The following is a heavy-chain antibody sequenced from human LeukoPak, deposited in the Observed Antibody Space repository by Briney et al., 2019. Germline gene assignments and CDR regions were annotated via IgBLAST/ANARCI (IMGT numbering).Heavy chain of an antibody. V-gene: IGHV4-39*01. CDR2: IYYSGST. CDR1: GGSISSSSYY. J-gene: IGHJ4*02. CDR3: ARHVAAAGTVDY. Sequence: SETLSLTCTVSGGSISSSSYYWGWIRQPRGKGLEWIGSIYYSGSTYYNPSLKSRITISVDTSKNQFSLKLSSVTAADTAVYYCARHVAAAGTVDYWGQGSLVTVSS. D-gene: IGHD6-13*01.